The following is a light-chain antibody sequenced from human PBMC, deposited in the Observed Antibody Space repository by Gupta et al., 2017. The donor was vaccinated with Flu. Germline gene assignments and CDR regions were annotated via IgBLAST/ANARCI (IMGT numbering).Light chain of an antibody. V-gene: IGKV1-39*01. CDR1: QSTNNY. CDR2: VTS. CDR3: QQSETTPPD. J-gene: IGKJ4*01. Sequence: DIQMTQSPSSLSASVGDRVTITCRASQSTNNYLNWFQQKSGMAPKLLISVTSSLQSGVSSRFSGSGSGTDFTLTINGLQPEDFATYYCQQSETTPPDFGGGTKVEIK.